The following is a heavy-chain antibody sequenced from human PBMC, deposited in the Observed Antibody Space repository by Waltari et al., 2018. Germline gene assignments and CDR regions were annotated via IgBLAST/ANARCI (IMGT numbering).Heavy chain of an antibody. CDR2: INPNSGGT. J-gene: IGHJ4*02. CDR1: GYTFTGYY. CDR3: VRGGIWYDTSGHRFLFDY. D-gene: IGHD3-22*01. Sequence: QVQLVQSGAELKEPGASMKVSCKASGYTFTGYYMHWVRQAPGQGLEWMGRINPNSGGTHSAQKFQGRVTMTRDTSINTAYMELSRLRSDDTALYYCVRGGIWYDTSGHRFLFDYWGQGTLVPVSS. V-gene: IGHV1-2*06.